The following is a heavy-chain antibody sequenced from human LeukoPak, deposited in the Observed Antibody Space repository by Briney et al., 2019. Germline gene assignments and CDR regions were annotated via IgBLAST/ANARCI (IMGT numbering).Heavy chain of an antibody. Sequence: PGGSLRLSCAASGFNVRSNYMTWVRQAPGKGLEWVSVIYSGGSTYYADSVKGRFTISRDNSKNTLYLQMNSLRAEDTAVYYCASWNPPPRVWYYFDYWGQGTLVTVSS. V-gene: IGHV3-53*01. CDR1: GFNVRSNY. J-gene: IGHJ4*02. D-gene: IGHD3-16*01. CDR3: ASWNPPPRVWYYFDY. CDR2: IYSGGST.